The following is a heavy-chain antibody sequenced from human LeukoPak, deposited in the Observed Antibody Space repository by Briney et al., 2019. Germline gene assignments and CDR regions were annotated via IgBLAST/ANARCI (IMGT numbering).Heavy chain of an antibody. CDR1: GFTFSTFA. CDR3: ARWGYYSNYDY. J-gene: IGHJ4*02. V-gene: IGHV3-64*01. Sequence: GGSLRLSCAASGFTFSTFAMHWVRQAPGRQPEYVSAICSNGGCTYYANSVKGRFTISRDNSKNTLYLQMGSLRAEDMAVHYCARWGYYSNYDYWGQGTLVTVSS. CDR2: ICSNGGCT. D-gene: IGHD4-11*01.